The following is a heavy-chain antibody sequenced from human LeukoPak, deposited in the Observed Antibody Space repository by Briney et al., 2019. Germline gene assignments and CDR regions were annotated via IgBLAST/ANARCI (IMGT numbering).Heavy chain of an antibody. J-gene: IGHJ4*02. V-gene: IGHV1-69*01. CDR3: ARGFYRDFWSGYYFDY. Sequence: GSSVKVSCKASGGTFSSYAISWVRQAPGQGLEWMGGIIPIFGTANYAQKFQGRVTITADESTSTAYMELSSLRSEDTAVYYCARGFYRDFWSGYYFDYWGQGTLVTVSS. D-gene: IGHD3-3*01. CDR1: GGTFSSYA. CDR2: IIPIFGTA.